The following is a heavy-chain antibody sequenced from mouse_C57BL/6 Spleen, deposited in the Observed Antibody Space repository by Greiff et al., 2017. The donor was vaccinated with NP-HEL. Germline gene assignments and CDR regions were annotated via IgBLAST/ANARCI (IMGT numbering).Heavy chain of an antibody. CDR2: INPSSGYT. CDR3: AYDYYAMDY. Sequence: VQLQQSGAELAKPGASVKLSCKASGYTFTSYWMHWVKQRPGQGLEWIGYINPSSGYTKYNEKFKSKATLTVDKPSSTAYMQLSSLTSEDSAVYYCAYDYYAMDYWGQGTSVTVSS. J-gene: IGHJ4*01. CDR1: GYTFTSYW. V-gene: IGHV1-7*01.